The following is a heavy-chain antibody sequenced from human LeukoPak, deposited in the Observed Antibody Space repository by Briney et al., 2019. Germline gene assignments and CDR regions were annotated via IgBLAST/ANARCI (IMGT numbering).Heavy chain of an antibody. CDR3: ARELRGLRDAFDI. CDR2: IYSGGST. D-gene: IGHD4-17*01. V-gene: IGHV3-66*01. Sequence: PGGSLRLSCAASGFTVSSNYMSWVRQAPGKGLEWVSVIYSGGSTYYADSVKGRFTISRDNSKNTLYLQMNSLRAEDTAVYYCARELRGLRDAFDIWGQGTMVTVSS. J-gene: IGHJ3*02. CDR1: GFTVSSNY.